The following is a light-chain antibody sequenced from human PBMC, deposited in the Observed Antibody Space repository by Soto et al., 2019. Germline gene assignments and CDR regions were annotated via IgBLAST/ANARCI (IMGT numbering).Light chain of an antibody. J-gene: IGKJ1*01. CDR2: AAS. Sequence: DIQMTQSPSSLSASVGDRVTITCRASQGISNYLAWYQHKPGNVPKLLIYAASTLQSGVPSRFSGSGSGTDVTLTISSLQPEDVATYYCQKCNSSPWTFGQGTKVEIK. CDR3: QKCNSSPWT. V-gene: IGKV1-27*01. CDR1: QGISNY.